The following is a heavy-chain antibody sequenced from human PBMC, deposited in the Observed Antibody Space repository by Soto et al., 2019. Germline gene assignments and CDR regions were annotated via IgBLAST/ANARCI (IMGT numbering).Heavy chain of an antibody. V-gene: IGHV3-30-3*01. Sequence: QVQLVESGGGVVQPGRSLRLSCAASGFTFSSYAMHWVRQAPGKGLEWVAVISYDGSNKYYADSVKGRFTISRDNSKNTLYLQMKSLRAEDTAVYYCARDRGAVAVYYFDYWGQGTLVTVSS. D-gene: IGHD6-19*01. CDR3: ARDRGAVAVYYFDY. J-gene: IGHJ4*02. CDR2: ISYDGSNK. CDR1: GFTFSSYA.